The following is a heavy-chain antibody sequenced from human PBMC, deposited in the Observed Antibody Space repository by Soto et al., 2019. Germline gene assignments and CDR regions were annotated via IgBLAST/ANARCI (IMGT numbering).Heavy chain of an antibody. J-gene: IGHJ5*02. Sequence: SETLSLTCTVSGGSISSGGYYWSWIRQHPGKGLEWIGYIYYSGSTYYNPSLKSRVTISVDTSKNQFSLKLSSVTAADTAVYYCARGVPYSSSSGWFDPWGHGTLVTVSS. CDR3: ARGVPYSSSSGWFDP. CDR1: GGSISSGGYY. CDR2: IYYSGST. D-gene: IGHD6-6*01. V-gene: IGHV4-31*03.